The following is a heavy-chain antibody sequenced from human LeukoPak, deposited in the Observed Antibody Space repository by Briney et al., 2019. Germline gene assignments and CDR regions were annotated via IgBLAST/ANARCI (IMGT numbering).Heavy chain of an antibody. Sequence: GGSLRLSCTASGFSFSSYSMTWVRQAPGKGLEWVAYIAYTGTIHYADSVRGRFAISRDNAKSSLFLQLNSLRAEDTAVYYCARDPHSLDYWGQGTLVTVSS. CDR2: IAYTGTI. CDR1: GFSFSSYS. V-gene: IGHV3-48*01. J-gene: IGHJ4*02. CDR3: ARDPHSLDY.